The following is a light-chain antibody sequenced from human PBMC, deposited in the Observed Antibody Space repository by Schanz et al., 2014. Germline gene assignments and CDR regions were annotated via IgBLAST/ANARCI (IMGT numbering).Light chain of an antibody. CDR3: CSYAGNNNLV. CDR1: SSDVGGYNY. V-gene: IGLV2-8*01. J-gene: IGLJ3*02. Sequence: QSALTQPPSASGSPGQSVTISCTGTSSDVGGYNYVSWYQQHPGKAPKLMIYDVSNRPSGVSNRFSGSKSGNTASLTISGLQAEDEAHYYCCSYAGNNNLVFGGGTKLTVL. CDR2: DVS.